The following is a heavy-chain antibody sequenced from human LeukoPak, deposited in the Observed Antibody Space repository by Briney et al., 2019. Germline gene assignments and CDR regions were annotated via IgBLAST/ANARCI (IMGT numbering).Heavy chain of an antibody. CDR2: ISDNGGST. Sequence: GGSLRLSCAASGFTFSSYAMSWVRQAPGKGLEWVSTISDNGGSTYYADSVMRRFTISRDNSKNTLYLQMNSLRAEDTAVYYCAAAGEFYNWFDPWGQGTLVTVSS. CDR1: GFTFSSYA. J-gene: IGHJ5*02. CDR3: AAAGEFYNWFDP. V-gene: IGHV3-23*01. D-gene: IGHD6-13*01.